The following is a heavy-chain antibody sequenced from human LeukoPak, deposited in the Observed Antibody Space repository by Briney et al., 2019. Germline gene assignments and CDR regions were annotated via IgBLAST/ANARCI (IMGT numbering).Heavy chain of an antibody. CDR2: ISYDGSNK. D-gene: IGHD3-10*01. V-gene: IGHV3-30-3*01. Sequence: GGSLRLSCAASGFTFSSYAMHWVRQAPGKGLEWVAVISYDGSNKYYADSVKGRFTISRDNSKNTLYLQMNSLRAEDTAVYYCARGDYYGSGSLSFFDYWGQGTLVTVSS. J-gene: IGHJ4*02. CDR3: ARGDYYGSGSLSFFDY. CDR1: GFTFSSYA.